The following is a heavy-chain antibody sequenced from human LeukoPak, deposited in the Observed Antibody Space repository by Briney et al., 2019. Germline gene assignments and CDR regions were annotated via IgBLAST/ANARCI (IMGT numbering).Heavy chain of an antibody. D-gene: IGHD3-22*01. CDR1: GFTFSSYW. CDR2: IKSDGST. V-gene: IGHV3-74*01. Sequence: PGGSLRLSCVASGFTFSSYWMHWVRQAPGKGLVWVSRIKSDGSTNYADSVKGRFTISRDNAKNTVSLQMNSLRAEDTGVYFCAGAPSEIGGYYPEYFRHWGQGTLVTVSS. J-gene: IGHJ1*01. CDR3: AGAPSEIGGYYPEYFRH.